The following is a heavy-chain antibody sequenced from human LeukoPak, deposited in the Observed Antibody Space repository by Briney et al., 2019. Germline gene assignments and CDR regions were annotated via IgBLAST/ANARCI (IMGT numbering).Heavy chain of an antibody. Sequence: SETLSLTCTVSGGSISSYYWSWIRQPPGKGLEWIGYISYSGSTNYSPSLKSRVTISVDTSKKQFSLKLSSVTAADTAVYYCARASGLLRLLEWLPAYFDYWGQGTLVTVSS. V-gene: IGHV4-59*01. CDR1: GGSISSYY. J-gene: IGHJ4*02. CDR2: ISYSGST. CDR3: ARASGLLRLLEWLPAYFDY. D-gene: IGHD3-3*01.